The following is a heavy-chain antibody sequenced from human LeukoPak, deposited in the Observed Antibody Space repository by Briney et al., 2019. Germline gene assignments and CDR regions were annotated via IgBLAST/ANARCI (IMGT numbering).Heavy chain of an antibody. V-gene: IGHV4-61*02. D-gene: IGHD2-15*01. CDR1: GGSISSGSYY. CDR3: AREGYCSGRSCLYYYYYYMDV. CDR2: IYTSGST. J-gene: IGHJ6*03. Sequence: SQTLSLTSTVSGGSISSGSYYWSWIRQPAGKGLEWIGRIYTSGSTNYNPSLKSRVTISVDTSKNQFSLKLSSVTAADTAVYYCAREGYCSGRSCLYYYYYYMDVWGKGTTVTVSS.